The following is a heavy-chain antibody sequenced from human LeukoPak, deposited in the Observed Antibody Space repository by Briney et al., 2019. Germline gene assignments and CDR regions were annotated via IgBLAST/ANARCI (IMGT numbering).Heavy chain of an antibody. V-gene: IGHV1-69*01. CDR1: GGTFSSYA. D-gene: IGHD3-3*01. J-gene: IGHJ5*02. Sequence: GSSVKVSCKASGGTFSSYAISWVRQAPGQGLEWMGGIIPIFGTANYAQKFQGRVTITADESTSTAYMELSSLRSEDTAVYYCARGTFGVVINNWFDPWDQGTLVTVSS. CDR2: IIPIFGTA. CDR3: ARGTFGVVINNWFDP.